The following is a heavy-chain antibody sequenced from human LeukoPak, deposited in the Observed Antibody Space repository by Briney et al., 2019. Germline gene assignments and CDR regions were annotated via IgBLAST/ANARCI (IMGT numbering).Heavy chain of an antibody. D-gene: IGHD4-17*01. V-gene: IGHV3-48*04. J-gene: IGHJ3*02. CDR2: ISRSGSTI. Sequence: PGGSLRLSCAASGFSFSSYGMNWVRQAPGKGLEWVSYISRSGSTIYHADSVKGRFTLSRDNAKKSLYLEMKSLRAEDTAVYYCARERETTVTYDAFDIWGLGTMVTVSS. CDR3: ARERETTVTYDAFDI. CDR1: GFSFSSYG.